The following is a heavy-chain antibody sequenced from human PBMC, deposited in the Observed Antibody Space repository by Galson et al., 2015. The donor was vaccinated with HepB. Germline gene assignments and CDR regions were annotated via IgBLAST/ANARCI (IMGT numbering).Heavy chain of an antibody. Sequence: ETLSLTCSVSGASISNYYWTWIRQPAEKGLEWIGRVYASGSTNSNPSLKSRLTMSVDTSKNQFSLGLSSVTAAGTAIYYCARVRGGQWPRYSMDYWGQGALVTVSS. CDR3: ARVRGGQWPRYSMDY. J-gene: IGHJ4*02. V-gene: IGHV4-4*07. CDR2: VYASGST. CDR1: GASISNYY. D-gene: IGHD4-11*01.